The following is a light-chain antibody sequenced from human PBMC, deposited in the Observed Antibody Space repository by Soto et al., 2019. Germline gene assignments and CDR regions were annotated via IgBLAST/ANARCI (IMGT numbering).Light chain of an antibody. CDR3: QQYDNLIT. CDR1: QDISNY. Sequence: DIPMTQAPSSLSASVGDRVTITCQASQDISNYLNWYQQKPGKAPKLLIYDESNLETGVPSRFSGSGSGTDFTFTISSLQPEDIATYYCQQYDNLITVGQGTRLEIK. J-gene: IGKJ5*01. CDR2: DES. V-gene: IGKV1-33*01.